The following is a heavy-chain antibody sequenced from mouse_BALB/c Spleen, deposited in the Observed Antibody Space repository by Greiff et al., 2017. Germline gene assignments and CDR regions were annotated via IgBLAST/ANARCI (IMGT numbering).Heavy chain of an antibody. CDR1: GYTFTSYW. J-gene: IGHJ4*01. V-gene: IGHV1-69*02. CDR2: IYPSDSYT. CDR3: TRWGAMDY. Sequence: VQLQQPGAELVRPGASVKLSCKASGYTFTSYWINWVKQRPGQGLEWIGNIYPSDSYTNYNQKFKDKATLTVDKSSSTAYMQLSSPTSEDSAVYYCTRWGAMDYWGQGTSVTVSS.